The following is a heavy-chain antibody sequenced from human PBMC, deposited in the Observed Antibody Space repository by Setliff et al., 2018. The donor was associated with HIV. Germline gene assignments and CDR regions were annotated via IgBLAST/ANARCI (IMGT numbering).Heavy chain of an antibody. CDR3: ARQGQLGSE. CDR1: GGSIYGSDYY. J-gene: IGHJ4*02. V-gene: IGHV4-39*01. D-gene: IGHD1-1*01. Sequence: SETLSLTCTVSGGSIYGSDYYWGWVRQPPGKGLESIGSIYCSGSTYYKPSLKSRVTISVDTSKNQFSLKLSSVTAADTAVYYCARQGQLGSEWGQGTLVTVSS. CDR2: IYCSGST.